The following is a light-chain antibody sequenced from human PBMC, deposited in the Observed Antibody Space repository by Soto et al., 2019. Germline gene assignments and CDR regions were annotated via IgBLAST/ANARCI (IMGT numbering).Light chain of an antibody. CDR1: GRDIGAYDY. J-gene: IGLJ1*01. CDR3: SSYTTSYFYV. CDR2: GVK. Sequence: QSGLTRPASVSLSPGQSITISCSGSGRDIGAYDYVSWYQQHPGKAPKLLIYGVKNRPSGVSYRFSASKSAFTASLTISGLQAEDEAHYYCSSYTTSYFYVFGPGTKVPS. V-gene: IGLV2-14*01.